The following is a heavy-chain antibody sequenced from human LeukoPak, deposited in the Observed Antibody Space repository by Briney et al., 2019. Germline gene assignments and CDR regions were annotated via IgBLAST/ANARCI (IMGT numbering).Heavy chain of an antibody. Sequence: SETLSLTCTVSGGSISSSNWWSWVRQPPGKGLEWMGEIYHSGSTNYNPSLKRRVTISVDKSKNKFSLKRSPVTAADTAVYYCARASVGGLDYWGQGTLVTVSS. CDR2: IYHSGST. V-gene: IGHV4-4*02. CDR1: GGSISSSNW. D-gene: IGHD1-26*01. J-gene: IGHJ4*02. CDR3: ARASVGGLDY.